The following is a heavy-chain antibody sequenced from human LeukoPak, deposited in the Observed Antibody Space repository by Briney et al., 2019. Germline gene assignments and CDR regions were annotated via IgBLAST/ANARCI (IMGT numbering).Heavy chain of an antibody. D-gene: IGHD1-26*01. CDR1: GFTVSSNY. V-gene: IGHV3-66*01. Sequence: GGSLRLSCAASGFTVSSNYMSWVRQAPGKGLEWVSVIYSGGTTYYADSVKGRFTISRDNSKNTLYLQMNSLRAEDTAVYYCAKVEVGATTTDYWGQGTLVTVSS. CDR3: AKVEVGATTTDY. J-gene: IGHJ4*02. CDR2: IYSGGTT.